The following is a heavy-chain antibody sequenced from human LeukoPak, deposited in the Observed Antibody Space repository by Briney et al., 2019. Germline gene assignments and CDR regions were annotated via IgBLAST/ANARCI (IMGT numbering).Heavy chain of an antibody. CDR2: IKSKGDRETT. CDR1: GFTFNNAW. Sequence: GGSLRLSCAASGFTFNNAWMTWVRQAPGKGLEWVGRIKSKGDRETTDYAAPVKGRFIMSRDDSKATLFLQMYSLNADDTAVYYCATDLGLTMIRGVIVHWGLGALVTVSS. D-gene: IGHD3-10*01. J-gene: IGHJ4*02. V-gene: IGHV3-15*01. CDR3: ATDLGLTMIRGVIVH.